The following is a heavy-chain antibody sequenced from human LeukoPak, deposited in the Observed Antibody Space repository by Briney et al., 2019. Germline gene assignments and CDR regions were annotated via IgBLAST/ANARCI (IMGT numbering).Heavy chain of an antibody. J-gene: IGHJ6*03. CDR3: ARDRALYGDQYYYYYYMDV. V-gene: IGHV1-69*06. Sequence: PAASVKVSCKASGGTFSSYAISWVRQAPGQGLEWMGRIIPIFGTANYAQKFQGRVTITADKSTSTAYMELSSLRSEDTAVYYWARDRALYGDQYYYYYYMDVWGKGTTVTVAS. CDR1: GGTFSSYA. D-gene: IGHD4-17*01. CDR2: IIPIFGTA.